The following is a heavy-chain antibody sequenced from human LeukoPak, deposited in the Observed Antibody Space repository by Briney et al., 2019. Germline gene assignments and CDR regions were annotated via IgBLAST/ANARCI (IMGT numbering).Heavy chain of an antibody. CDR1: GYTFTSYA. V-gene: IGHV1-3*01. J-gene: IGHJ5*02. Sequence: ASVKVSCKASGYTFTSYAMHWVRQAPGQRLEWMGWINAGNGNTKYSQKFQGRVTITRDTSASTAYMELSSLRSEDTAVYYCASDRIVITMVRGVIMAHNWFDPWGQGTLVTVSS. CDR2: INAGNGNT. D-gene: IGHD3-10*01. CDR3: ASDRIVITMVRGVIMAHNWFDP.